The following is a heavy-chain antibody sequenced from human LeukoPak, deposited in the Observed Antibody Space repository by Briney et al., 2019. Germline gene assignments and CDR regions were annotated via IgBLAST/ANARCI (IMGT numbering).Heavy chain of an antibody. D-gene: IGHD3-10*01. V-gene: IGHV4-38-2*02. Sequence: PSETLSLTCTVSGYSISSGYFWGWIRQPPGKGLEWIGSIFHSGRTYYNPSLKSRVTISVDTSKNQFSLKLSSVTAADTAVYYCARFRGTFLLPFDPWGQGTLVTVSS. J-gene: IGHJ5*02. CDR3: ARFRGTFLLPFDP. CDR1: GYSISSGYF. CDR2: IFHSGRT.